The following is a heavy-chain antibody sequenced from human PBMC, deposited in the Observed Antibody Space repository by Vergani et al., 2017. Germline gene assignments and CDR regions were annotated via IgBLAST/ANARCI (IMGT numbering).Heavy chain of an antibody. J-gene: IGHJ4*02. Sequence: EVQLVESGGDLVRPGGSLRLSCAASGVTFRSPWMPWVRQPPGKGLVWFSRTSGDGAMTTYADSVQGRFTISRDNNKNTLFLQMNSLRADDTPVYYCITGTSEPYWGQGTLVTVSS. CDR3: ITGTSEPY. V-gene: IGHV3-74*03. CDR1: GVTFRSPW. D-gene: IGHD3-10*01. CDR2: TSGDGAMT.